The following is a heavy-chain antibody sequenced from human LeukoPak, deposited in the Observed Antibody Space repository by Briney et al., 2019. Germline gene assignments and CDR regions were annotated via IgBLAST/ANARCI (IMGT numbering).Heavy chain of an antibody. CDR1: GGSISSYY. D-gene: IGHD3-10*01. CDR2: IFYSGST. Sequence: KPSETLSLTCTVSGGSISSYYWTWIRQPPGKGLEWIGYIFYSGSTNYNPSLKSRVTISVDTSKNQFSLKLSSVTAADTAVYYCARVDGPGSYHSSFDYWGQGTLVTVSS. J-gene: IGHJ4*02. CDR3: ARVDGPGSYHSSFDY. V-gene: IGHV4-59*01.